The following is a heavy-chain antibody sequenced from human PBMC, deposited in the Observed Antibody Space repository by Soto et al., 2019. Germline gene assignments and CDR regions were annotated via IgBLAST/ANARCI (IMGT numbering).Heavy chain of an antibody. CDR3: ARGILRPNHYMDV. Sequence: QVQLQESGPGLVKPSQTLSLPCIVSGDSISRGGYFWTWIRQHPGKGLEWIGYIYDSGSAFYNPSLKSRVTMSVDTSKNQFSLNLRSVTAADTAVFYCARGILRPNHYMDVWGKGTAVAVSS. D-gene: IGHD1-26*01. CDR2: IYDSGSA. J-gene: IGHJ6*03. V-gene: IGHV4-31*03. CDR1: GDSISRGGYF.